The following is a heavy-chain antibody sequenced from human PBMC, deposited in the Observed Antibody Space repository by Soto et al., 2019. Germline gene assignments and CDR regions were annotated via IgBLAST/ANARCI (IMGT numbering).Heavy chain of an antibody. CDR2: TNAGNGNT. Sequence: GASVKVSCKASGYTFTSYAMHWVRQAPGQRLEWMGWTNAGNGNTKYSQKFQGRVTITRDTSASTAYMELSSLRSEDTAVYYCARILEGIGYCSGGSCYRDYYYYGMDVWGQGTTVTVSS. CDR1: GYTFTSYA. V-gene: IGHV1-3*01. CDR3: ARILEGIGYCSGGSCYRDYYYYGMDV. J-gene: IGHJ6*02. D-gene: IGHD2-15*01.